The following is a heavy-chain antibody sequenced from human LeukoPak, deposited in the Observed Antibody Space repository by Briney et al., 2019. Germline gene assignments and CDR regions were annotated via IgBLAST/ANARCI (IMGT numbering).Heavy chain of an antibody. CDR3: ARGKCSYASDC. CDR1: GFSFSVNK. V-gene: IGHV3-74*01. J-gene: IGHJ4*02. D-gene: IGHD5-18*01. CDR2: INGDGSRT. Sequence: GGSLRLSCPPSGFSFSVNKMHWGCQAPGKGLVWVSHINGDGSRTNYADSVKGRFTISRDTTKNTLYLQMNRLRAEDTAVYYSARGKCSYASDCWVRGTLVSVSS.